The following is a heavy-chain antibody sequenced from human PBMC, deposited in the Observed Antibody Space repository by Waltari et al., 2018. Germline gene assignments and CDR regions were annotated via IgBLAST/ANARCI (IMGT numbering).Heavy chain of an antibody. CDR3: ARLRYCSAGLCYGADY. V-gene: IGHV5-51*01. CDR2: IYPADSDT. D-gene: IGHD2-15*01. CDR1: GYTFTDYW. J-gene: IGHJ4*02. Sequence: EVQLVQSGAEMKQPGKSLSLSCKGSGYTFTDYWIGWVRQIPRKGLEWMGGIYPADSDTGYSPAFQGQGTVAGDKSITTAYLQWSSLKASDTAMYYCARLRYCSAGLCYGADYWGQGTLVIVSS.